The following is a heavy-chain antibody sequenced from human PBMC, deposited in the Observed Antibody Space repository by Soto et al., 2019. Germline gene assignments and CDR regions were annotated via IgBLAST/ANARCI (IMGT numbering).Heavy chain of an antibody. Sequence: QVVLLQSGAEVKEPGSSVRVSCQVSGSTFNNFAFSWVRQAPGHGPEWMGGIVVDSNTAEYSQRFQDRVTITAGTSSDTLYMELGSRTFEDTAVYYCARAIKRCEVHSYFDFWGQGTLVTVSS. CDR1: GSTFNNFA. J-gene: IGHJ4*02. CDR3: ARAIKRCEVHSYFDF. CDR2: IVVDSNTA. D-gene: IGHD5-12*01. V-gene: IGHV1-69*06.